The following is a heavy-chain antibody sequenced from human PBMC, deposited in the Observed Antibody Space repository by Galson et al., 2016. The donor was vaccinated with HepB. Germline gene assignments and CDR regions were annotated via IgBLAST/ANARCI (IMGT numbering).Heavy chain of an antibody. V-gene: IGHV4-59*01. D-gene: IGHD6-25*01. Sequence: SETLSLTCTVSGGSISGDYWNWIRQPPGKAPEWIGTIYSSGSTIYNPSLKSRVTISVDTSKNQFSLNLRSVTAADAAVYYCARDKGEAAAGRGNFDYWGQGTLVTVSS. J-gene: IGHJ4*02. CDR2: IYSSGST. CDR3: ARDKGEAAAGRGNFDY. CDR1: GGSISGDY.